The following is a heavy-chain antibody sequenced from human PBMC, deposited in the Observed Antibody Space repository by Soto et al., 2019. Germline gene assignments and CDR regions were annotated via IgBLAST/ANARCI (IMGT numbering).Heavy chain of an antibody. J-gene: IGHJ4*02. V-gene: IGHV1-69*02. CDR3: ASPESSTIT. D-gene: IGHD1-1*01. CDR1: GDAFSRYP. Sequence: QVQLVQSGAEVQKPGSSVKVSCRGSGDAFSRYPVSWVRQAPGQGLEWMGLIVPIIGRTDYALRFQGRVSLTADRSTNTVYMELTGLTSGDTAVYYCASPESSTITWGQGTLVTVSS. CDR2: IVPIIGRT.